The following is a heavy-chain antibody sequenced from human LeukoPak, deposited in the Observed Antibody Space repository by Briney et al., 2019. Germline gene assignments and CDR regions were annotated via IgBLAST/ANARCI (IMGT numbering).Heavy chain of an antibody. CDR2: INHSEST. V-gene: IGHV4-34*01. J-gene: IGHJ3*02. CDR3: ARYDSSGYSAFDI. CDR1: GGSFSGYY. D-gene: IGHD3-22*01. Sequence: SETLSLTCAVYGGSFSGYYWSWIRQPPGKGLEWIGEINHSESTNYNPSLKSRVTISVDTSKNQFSLKLSSVTAADTAVYYCARYDSSGYSAFDIWGQGTMVTVSS.